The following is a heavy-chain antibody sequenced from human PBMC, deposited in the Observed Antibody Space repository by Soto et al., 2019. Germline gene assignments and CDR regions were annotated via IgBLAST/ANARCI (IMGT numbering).Heavy chain of an antibody. V-gene: IGHV7-4-1*01. D-gene: IGHD6-19*01. CDR1: GGTFTSYT. Sequence: ASVKVSCKASGGTFTSYTINWVRQAPGQGLEWMGWINTNTGNPTYAQGFTGRFVFSLDTSVSTAYLQICSLKAEDTAVYYCARGGSGWYEESWFDPWGQGTLVTVSS. CDR2: INTNTGNP. J-gene: IGHJ5*02. CDR3: ARGGSGWYEESWFDP.